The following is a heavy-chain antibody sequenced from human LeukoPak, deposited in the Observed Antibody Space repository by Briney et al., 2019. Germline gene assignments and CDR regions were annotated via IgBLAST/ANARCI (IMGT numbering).Heavy chain of an antibody. D-gene: IGHD6-13*01. CDR2: ISGSSRHK. V-gene: IGHV3-21*01. CDR1: GFTFSSYG. CDR3: ARTANFAAGYYIDY. J-gene: IGHJ4*02. Sequence: PGGSLRLSCAASGFTFSSYGMPWVRQAPGKGLEWVSSISGSSRHKYYADSVKGRFTISRDNAKNSLYLQMNSLRAEDTAVYYCARTANFAAGYYIDYWGQGTLVTVSS.